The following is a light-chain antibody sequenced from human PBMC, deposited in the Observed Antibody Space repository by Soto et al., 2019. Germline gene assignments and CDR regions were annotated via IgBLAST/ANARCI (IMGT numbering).Light chain of an antibody. CDR1: SSDVGGYKY. Sequence: QPVLTQPASVSGSPGQSITISCTGTSSDVGGYKYVSWYQQHPGKAPKLKIYEVSNRPSGVSNRFSGSKSGNTASLTISGLQAEDEADYYCSSYTSSSTDVFGTGTKLTVL. CDR2: EVS. V-gene: IGLV2-14*01. J-gene: IGLJ1*01. CDR3: SSYTSSSTDV.